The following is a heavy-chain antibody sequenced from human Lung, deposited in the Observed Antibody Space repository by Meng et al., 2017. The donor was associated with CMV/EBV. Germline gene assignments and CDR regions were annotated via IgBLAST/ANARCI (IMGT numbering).Heavy chain of an antibody. CDR1: GFTFSSYG. Sequence: GGSXRLXCVASGFTFSSYGMHWVRQAPGKGLEWVAFIRFDGSNKYYADSVKGRFTISRDNSKNTLYLQLNSLRPEDTAVYYCAKVVVPAAQGGGNWFEPWXQGTXVTVSS. CDR3: AKVVVPAAQGGGNWFEP. J-gene: IGHJ5*02. CDR2: IRFDGSNK. D-gene: IGHD2-2*01. V-gene: IGHV3-30*02.